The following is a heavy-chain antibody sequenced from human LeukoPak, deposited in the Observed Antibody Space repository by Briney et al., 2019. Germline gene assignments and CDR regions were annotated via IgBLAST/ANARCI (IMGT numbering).Heavy chain of an antibody. CDR1: GFTFSSYG. V-gene: IGHV3-30*18. J-gene: IGHJ4*02. CDR3: AKETRDSSGYYYPDY. Sequence: GGSLRLSCAASGFTFSSYGMHWVRQPPGKGLEWVAVISYDGSNKYYADSVKGRFTISRDNSKNTLYLQMNSLRAEDTAVYYCAKETRDSSGYYYPDYWGQGTLVTVSS. D-gene: IGHD3-22*01. CDR2: ISYDGSNK.